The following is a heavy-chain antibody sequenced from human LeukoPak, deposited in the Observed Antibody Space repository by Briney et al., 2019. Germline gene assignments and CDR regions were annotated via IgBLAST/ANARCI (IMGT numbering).Heavy chain of an antibody. CDR3: ASLYCSRTSCYMHY. J-gene: IGHJ4*02. V-gene: IGHV4-61*01. CDR1: GGSVSSGSYY. D-gene: IGHD2-2*02. Sequence: SETLSLTCTVSGGSVSSGSYYWSWIRQPPGKGLEWIGYISYRGSTNYNPSLKSRVAISVDTSKNQFSLKLSSVTAADTAVYYCASLYCSRTSCYMHYWGQGTLVTASS. CDR2: ISYRGST.